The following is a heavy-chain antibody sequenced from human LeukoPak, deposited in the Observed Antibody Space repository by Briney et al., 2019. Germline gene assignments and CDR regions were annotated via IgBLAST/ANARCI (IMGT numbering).Heavy chain of an antibody. CDR1: GFTFSPFW. V-gene: IGHV3-74*01. Sequence: GGSLRLSCGASGFTFSPFWMHWVRQSPGKGLVWDSRINHDGSDAIYADSVKGRFAISRDNAKNTLYLQMNSLRADDTAVYYCARGGYSHAFDIWGQGTTVTVSS. CDR3: ARGGYSHAFDI. D-gene: IGHD2-21*01. J-gene: IGHJ3*02. CDR2: INHDGSDA.